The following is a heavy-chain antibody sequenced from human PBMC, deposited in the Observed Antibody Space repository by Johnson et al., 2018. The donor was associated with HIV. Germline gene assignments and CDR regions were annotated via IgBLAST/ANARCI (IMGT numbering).Heavy chain of an antibody. CDR2: ISYDGSNK. CDR3: ARVRGGTGHGAFDI. J-gene: IGHJ3*02. CDR1: GFTFSSYG. Sequence: QVQLVESGGGLVQPGGSLRLSCAASGFTFSSYGMHWVRQAPGKGLEWVAVISYDGSNKYYADSVKGRFTISRDNSKNTLYLQMNSLRTEDTAVYYCARVRGGTGHGAFDIWGQGTMVTVSS. V-gene: IGHV3-30*03.